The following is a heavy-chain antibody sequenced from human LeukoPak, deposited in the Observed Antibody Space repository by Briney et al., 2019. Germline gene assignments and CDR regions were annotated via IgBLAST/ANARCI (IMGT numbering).Heavy chain of an antibody. CDR1: GYTFTSYG. D-gene: IGHD2-2*01. V-gene: IGHV1-18*01. J-gene: IGHJ4*02. CDR3: ARDSCSSTSCYFDY. CDR2: ISAYNGNT. Sequence: ASVKVSCKASGYTFTSYGISWVRQAPGQGLEWMGWISAYNGNTNYARKLQGRVTMTTDTSTSTAYMELRSLRSDDTAVYYCARDSCSSTSCYFDYWGQGTLVTVSS.